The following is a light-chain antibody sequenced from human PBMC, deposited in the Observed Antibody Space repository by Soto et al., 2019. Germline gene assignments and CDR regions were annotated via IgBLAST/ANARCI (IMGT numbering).Light chain of an antibody. Sequence: EIVMTQSPATLSVSPGERATLSCRASQSVSSNLAWYQQKPGQAPRLLIYGASTRPTGIPARFSGSGSGTEFPITISSLQSEDFAFYYCQQYNNWPPLTFGGGTKVEIK. V-gene: IGKV3-15*01. J-gene: IGKJ4*01. CDR3: QQYNNWPPLT. CDR2: GAS. CDR1: QSVSSN.